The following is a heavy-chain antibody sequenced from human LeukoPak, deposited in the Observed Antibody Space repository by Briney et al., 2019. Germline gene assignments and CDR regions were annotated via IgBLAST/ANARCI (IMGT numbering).Heavy chain of an antibody. CDR2: INHSGST. V-gene: IGHV4-34*01. J-gene: IGHJ4*02. Sequence: SETLSLTCAVYHGSFSGYYWSWIRQPPGKGLEWIGEINHSGSTNYNPSLKSRVTISVDTSKNQSSLKLSSVTAADTAVYYCARGPMVDYYDGSGYYYFDSWGQGTLVTVSS. D-gene: IGHD3-22*01. CDR3: ARGPMVDYYDGSGYYYFDS. CDR1: HGSFSGYY.